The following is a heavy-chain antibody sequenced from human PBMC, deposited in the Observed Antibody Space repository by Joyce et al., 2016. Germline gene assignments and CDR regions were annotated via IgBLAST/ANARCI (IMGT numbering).Heavy chain of an antibody. CDR1: GFAFSTYT. CDR3: GRVDPTEQPIDD. V-gene: IGHV3-21*01. D-gene: IGHD6-13*01. Sequence: EVQLVESGGGLVKPGGALRLSCAASGFAFSTYTMGWVRQAPGKGLEWVSSISDNSRFIYSADSLKGRFTISRDNAKNSLYLQMNSLRAEDTAVYYCGRVDPTEQPIDDWGQGTLVTVSS. J-gene: IGHJ4*02. CDR2: ISDNSRFI.